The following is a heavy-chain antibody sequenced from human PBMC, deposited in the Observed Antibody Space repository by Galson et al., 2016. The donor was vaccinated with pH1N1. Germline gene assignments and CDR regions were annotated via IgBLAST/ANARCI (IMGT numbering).Heavy chain of an antibody. J-gene: IGHJ4*02. CDR2: IARGTSVT. D-gene: IGHD5-12*01. CDR3: ARDDGGGYTGFDYDY. V-gene: IGHV3-11*05. CDR1: GFSLNDFS. Sequence: SLRLSCAVSGFSLNDFSMSWIRQAPGMGLQWIAYIARGTSVTVYADSVKGRFSISRDSAKNSLYLQMHSLRAEDTAIYFCARDDGGGYTGFDYDYWGQGALVTVSS.